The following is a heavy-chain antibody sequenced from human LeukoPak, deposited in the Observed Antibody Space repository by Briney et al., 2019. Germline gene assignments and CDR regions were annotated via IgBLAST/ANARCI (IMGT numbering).Heavy chain of an antibody. CDR1: GFTFSSYW. J-gene: IGHJ4*02. Sequence: GSLRLSCAASGFTFSSYWMSWVRQAPGKGLEWVANIKQDGSEKYYVDSVKGRFTISRDNAKNSLYLQMNSLRAGDTAVYYCARTIEMATISYFDYWGQGTLVTVSS. CDR2: IKQDGSEK. V-gene: IGHV3-7*01. D-gene: IGHD5-24*01. CDR3: ARTIEMATISYFDY.